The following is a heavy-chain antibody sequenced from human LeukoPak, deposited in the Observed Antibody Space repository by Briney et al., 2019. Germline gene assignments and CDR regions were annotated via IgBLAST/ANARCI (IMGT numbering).Heavy chain of an antibody. CDR1: GFTFSSYG. V-gene: IGHV3-23*01. D-gene: IGHD3-10*01. J-gene: IGHJ6*02. CDR2: LSGSGGTT. Sequence: PGGSLRLSCAASGFTFSSYGMNWVRQAPRKGLEWVSGLSGSGGTTYYADSVKGRFTISRDNSKNTLYLQMNSLRAEDTAVYYCAKDRFGDTMLRGVPDVWGQGTTVTVSS. CDR3: AKDRFGDTMLRGVPDV.